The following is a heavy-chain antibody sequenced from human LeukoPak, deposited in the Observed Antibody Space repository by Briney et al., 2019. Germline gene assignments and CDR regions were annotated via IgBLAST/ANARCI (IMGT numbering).Heavy chain of an antibody. CDR1: GFTFDDYA. Sequence: GGSLRLSCAASGFTFDDYAMHWVRQAPGKGLEWVSLISGDGDSTYYADSVKGRFTISRDNSKNSLYLQVNSLRIEATALYYCAKDRVPFDWLSILDCWGQGTLVTVSS. CDR2: ISGDGDST. V-gene: IGHV3-43*02. J-gene: IGHJ4*02. D-gene: IGHD3-9*01. CDR3: AKDRVPFDWLSILDC.